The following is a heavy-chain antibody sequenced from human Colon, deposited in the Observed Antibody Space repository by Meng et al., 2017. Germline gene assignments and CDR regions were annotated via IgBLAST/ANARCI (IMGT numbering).Heavy chain of an antibody. J-gene: IGHJ4*02. CDR3: ARFYGSGTFEVHDY. CDR1: GGSVSSASYY. D-gene: IGHD3-10*01. V-gene: IGHV4-61*01. CDR2: IHYSGSR. Sequence: HLWESAPGLVRPSETLSLTCNVSGGSVSSASYYWSWIRQPPGKGLEWIGLIHYSGSRNYNPSLKSRVTMSVDTSKNQVSLRLTSVTAADTAVYYCARFYGSGTFEVHDYWGQGTLVTVSS.